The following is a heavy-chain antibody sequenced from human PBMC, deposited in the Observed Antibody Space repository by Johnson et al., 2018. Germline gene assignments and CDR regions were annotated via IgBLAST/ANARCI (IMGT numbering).Heavy chain of an antibody. D-gene: IGHD6-13*01. CDR2: MNPNSGNT. CDR1: GYTFTSYD. CDR3: ARGGDSSPISYYSYMDV. J-gene: IGHJ6*03. Sequence: QLVQSGAEVKKPGASVKVSCKASGYTFTSYDINWVRQATGQGLEWMGWMNPNSGNTGYAQKFQGRVTMTRNTSISTAYMELSSLRSEDTAVYYCARGGDSSPISYYSYMDVWGKGTTVTVSS. V-gene: IGHV1-8*01.